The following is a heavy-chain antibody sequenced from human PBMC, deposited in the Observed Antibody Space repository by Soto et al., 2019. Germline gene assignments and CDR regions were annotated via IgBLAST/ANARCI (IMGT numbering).Heavy chain of an antibody. CDR3: ASAAREYYYYGMDV. Sequence: PGGSLRLSCAASGFTFSSYAMSGVRQAPGKGLEWVSAISGSGGSTYYADSVKGRFTISRDNSKNTLYLQMNSLRAEDTAVYYCASAAREYYYYGMDVWGQGTTVTVSS. CDR2: ISGSGGST. V-gene: IGHV3-23*01. CDR1: GFTFSSYA. J-gene: IGHJ6*02.